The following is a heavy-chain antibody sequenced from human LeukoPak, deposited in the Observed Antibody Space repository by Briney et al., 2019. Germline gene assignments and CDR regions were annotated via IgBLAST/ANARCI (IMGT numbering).Heavy chain of an antibody. V-gene: IGHV3-23*01. J-gene: IGHJ4*02. CDR3: AKDLRGPRIKYQLYY. CDR2: ISGSGDST. Sequence: QPGGSLRLSCAASGFTFKKYAMNWVRQVPGKGLEWVSGISGSGDSTYYADSVKGRFTISRDNSKNTLYLQMNSLRAEDTAVYCCAKDLRGPRIKYQLYYWGQGTLVTVSS. CDR1: GFTFKKYA. D-gene: IGHD2-2*01.